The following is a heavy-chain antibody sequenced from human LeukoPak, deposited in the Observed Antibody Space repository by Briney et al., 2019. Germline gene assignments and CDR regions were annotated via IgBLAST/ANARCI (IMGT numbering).Heavy chain of an antibody. D-gene: IGHD1-1*01. J-gene: IGHJ5*02. Sequence: KPSETLSLTCTVSGGSISSYYWSWIRHPPGKGLEWIGYIYYSGSTNYHPSLKSRVTISVDTSKNQFSLKLRSVTAADTAVYYCARRWNELFDPGGQGTLVTV. CDR3: ARRWNELFDP. V-gene: IGHV4-59*01. CDR2: IYYSGST. CDR1: GGSISSYY.